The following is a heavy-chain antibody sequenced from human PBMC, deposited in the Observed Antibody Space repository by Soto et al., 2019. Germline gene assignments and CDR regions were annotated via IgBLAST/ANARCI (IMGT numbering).Heavy chain of an antibody. CDR1: GFNFNNYG. V-gene: IGHV3-30*03. D-gene: IGHD6-19*01. CDR3: ARDGRVIGLAGLYGMDV. CDR2: ISHDASNS. J-gene: IGHJ6*02. Sequence: QEQLVESGGSVVQPGKSLRLSCEVSGFNFNNYGMHWVRQAPHKGLEGVAFISHDASNSFYAASVEGRFTISRDNSKTTVSLVMNSLRPEDSGVYYCARDGRVIGLAGLYGMDVWGQGTTVIVSS.